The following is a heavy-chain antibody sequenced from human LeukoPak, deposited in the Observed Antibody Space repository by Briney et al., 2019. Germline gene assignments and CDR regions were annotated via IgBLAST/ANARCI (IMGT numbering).Heavy chain of an antibody. CDR1: GGTFSSYA. CDR3: ARDPYGPGSYESAYYFDY. Sequence: ASVKVSCKASGGTFSSYAISWVRQAPGQGLEWMGGIIPIFGTANYAQKFQGRVTITTDESTSTAYMELSSLRSEDTAVYYCARDPYGPGSYESAYYFDYWGQGTLVTVSS. J-gene: IGHJ4*02. V-gene: IGHV1-69*05. D-gene: IGHD3-10*01. CDR2: IIPIFGTA.